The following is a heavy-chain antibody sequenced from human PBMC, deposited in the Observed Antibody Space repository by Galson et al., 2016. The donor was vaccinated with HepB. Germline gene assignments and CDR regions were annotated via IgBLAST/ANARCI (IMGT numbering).Heavy chain of an antibody. CDR3: ARTLRGGNDMDV. CDR2: VYYSGAT. Sequence: SETLSLTCTVSGGPISGSSFYWGCIRQPPGKGLEWIGSVYYSGATYYNPSLKSRVTITVDSSKNQFSLKLSSVTAADTAVYYCARTLRGGNDMDVWGQGTTVTVSS. J-gene: IGHJ6*02. D-gene: IGHD3-10*01. CDR1: GGPISGSSFY. V-gene: IGHV4-39*01.